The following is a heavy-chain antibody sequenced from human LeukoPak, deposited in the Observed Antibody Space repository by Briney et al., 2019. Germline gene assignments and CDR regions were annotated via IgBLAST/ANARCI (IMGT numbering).Heavy chain of an antibody. CDR1: GFTSDDYG. CDR3: AGGDSSGYYPIDY. V-gene: IGHV3-48*03. CDR2: ISSSGGTI. D-gene: IGHD3-22*01. Sequence: PGGSLRLSCAASGFTSDDYGMSWVRQAPGKGREWVSYISSSGGTIYYADSVKGRFTISRDNAKNSLYLQMNSMRAEDTAVYYCAGGDSSGYYPIDYWGQGPVVTVSS. J-gene: IGHJ4*02.